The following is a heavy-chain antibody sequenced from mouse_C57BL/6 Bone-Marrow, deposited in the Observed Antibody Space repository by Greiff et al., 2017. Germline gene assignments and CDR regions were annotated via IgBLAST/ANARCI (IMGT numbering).Heavy chain of an antibody. Sequence: QVQLKESGAELMKPGASVKLSCKATGYTFTGYWIEWVKQRPGHGLEWIGEILPGSGSTYYNEKFKGKATFTADTYSNTAYMQLSSQTTEDSAIYYSARPELDFDVWGTGTTVTVSS. J-gene: IGHJ1*03. V-gene: IGHV1-9*01. CDR3: ARPELDFDV. CDR2: ILPGSGST. D-gene: IGHD3-3*01. CDR1: GYTFTGYW.